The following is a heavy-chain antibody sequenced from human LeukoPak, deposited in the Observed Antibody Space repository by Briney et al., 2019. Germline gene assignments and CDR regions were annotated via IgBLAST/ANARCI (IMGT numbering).Heavy chain of an antibody. J-gene: IGHJ4*02. D-gene: IGHD3-10*01. CDR2: ISSSGSTI. CDR3: ARDGITMRILEY. V-gene: IGHV3-48*03. Sequence: PGGSLRLSCAASGFTFSSYEMNWVRKAPGQGLEWVSYISSSGSTIYYADSVKGRFTISRDNAKNSLYLQMDSLRSEDTAVYYCARDGITMRILEYWGQGTLVTVSS. CDR1: GFTFSSYE.